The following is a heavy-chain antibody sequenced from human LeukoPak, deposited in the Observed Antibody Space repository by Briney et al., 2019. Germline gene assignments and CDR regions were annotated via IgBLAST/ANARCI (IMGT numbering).Heavy chain of an antibody. V-gene: IGHV3-7*05. J-gene: IGHJ4*02. CDR1: GFAFSNAW. Sequence: PGGSLRLSCAASGFAFSNAWMSWVRRAPGKGLEWVANIKEDGSRNHYVDSVKGRFTISRDNAKGSLYLQMNSLRAEDTAVYYCARQLSGWYDADPYWGQGTLVTVSS. CDR3: ARQLSGWYDADPY. CDR2: IKEDGSRN. D-gene: IGHD6-19*01.